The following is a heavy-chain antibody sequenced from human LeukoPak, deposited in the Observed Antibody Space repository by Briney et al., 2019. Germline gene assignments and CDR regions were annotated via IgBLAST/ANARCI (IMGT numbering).Heavy chain of an antibody. Sequence: GGSLRLSCTASGFTFGDYAMSWFRQAPGRGLEWVGFIRSKAYGGTTEYAASVKGRFTISRDDSKSIAYLQMNSLKTEDTAVYYCTTVFGYSSGWYFDAFDIWGQGTMVTVSS. CDR1: GFTFGDYA. V-gene: IGHV3-49*03. D-gene: IGHD6-19*01. CDR2: IRSKAYGGTT. J-gene: IGHJ3*02. CDR3: TTVFGYSSGWYFDAFDI.